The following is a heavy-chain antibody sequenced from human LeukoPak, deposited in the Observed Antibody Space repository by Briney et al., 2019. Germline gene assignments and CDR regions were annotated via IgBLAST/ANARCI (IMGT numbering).Heavy chain of an antibody. CDR2: INPNSGGT. CDR3: ARDSTHYYDSSGDFDY. V-gene: IGHV1-2*02. J-gene: IGHJ4*02. D-gene: IGHD3-22*01. Sequence: ASVKVSCKASGYTFNGYYIHWVRQAPGQGLEWMGWINPNSGGTNYAQKFQGRVTMTRDTSISTAYMELSRLRSEDTAVYYCARDSTHYYDSSGDFDYWGQGTLVTVSS. CDR1: GYTFNGYY.